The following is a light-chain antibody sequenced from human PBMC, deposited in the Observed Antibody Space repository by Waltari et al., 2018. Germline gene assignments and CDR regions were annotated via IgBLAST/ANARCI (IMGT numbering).Light chain of an antibody. Sequence: QSALTQPAPASGSPGQSITIPFPGPSRDAGTSDYVPWYQQHPGNAPKLVIYDVTNRPSGVSSRFSGSKSGDTASLTISGLQAEDEADYYCGSYSSSRTLWVFGGGTKLTVL. J-gene: IGLJ3*02. CDR1: SRDAGTSDY. CDR3: GSYSSSRTLWV. V-gene: IGLV2-14*03. CDR2: DVT.